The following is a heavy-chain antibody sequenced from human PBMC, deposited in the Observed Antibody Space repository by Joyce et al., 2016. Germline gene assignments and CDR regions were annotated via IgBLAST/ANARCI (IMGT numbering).Heavy chain of an antibody. Sequence: QEWGAGLLKPSETLSLTCAVYGGSLSGYYWSWIRQAPGMGLEWIGEVNDRGRTNYNTSLKSRATTSMDTSKNQFSLRLTTVTAADTAVYFCARARRGIILARGEMGEYLQHWGRGTVVIVSS. J-gene: IGHJ1*01. CDR3: ARARRGIILARGEMGEYLQH. D-gene: IGHD3-10*01. CDR2: VNDRGRT. V-gene: IGHV4-34*01. CDR1: GGSLSGYY.